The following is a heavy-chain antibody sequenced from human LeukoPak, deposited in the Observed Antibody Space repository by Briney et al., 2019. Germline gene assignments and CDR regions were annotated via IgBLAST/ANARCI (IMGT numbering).Heavy chain of an antibody. CDR1: GGSFSGYF. CDR3: ARSKDYVWGTYRWALGY. J-gene: IGHJ4*02. D-gene: IGHD3-16*02. V-gene: IGHV4-34*01. Sequence: SETLSLTCAVYGGSFSGYFWSGIRQPPGKGLEWIGEINHTGSTNYNPSLKSRVTISVDTSKNQFSLKVSSVTDADTAVYYCARSKDYVWGTYRWALGYWGQGTLVTVSS. CDR2: INHTGST.